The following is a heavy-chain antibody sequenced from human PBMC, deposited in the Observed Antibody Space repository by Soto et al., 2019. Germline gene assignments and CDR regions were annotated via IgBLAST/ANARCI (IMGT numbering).Heavy chain of an antibody. D-gene: IGHD4-17*01. CDR3: ARGIKYGDYSSWFDP. J-gene: IGHJ5*02. V-gene: IGHV1-8*01. CDR1: GYTFTSYD. CDR2: MNPNSGNT. Sequence: QVQLVQSGAEVKKPGASVKVSCKASGYTFTSYDINWVRQATGQGFEYLGWMNPNSGNTGYVKKFRGSVTVTGDTAMSTAYLDLSSLRSEDTAVYYCARGIKYGDYSSWFDPWGPGTLVTVSS.